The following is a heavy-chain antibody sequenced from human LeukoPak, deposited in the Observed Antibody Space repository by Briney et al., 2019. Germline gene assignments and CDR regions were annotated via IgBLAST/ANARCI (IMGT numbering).Heavy chain of an antibody. CDR2: INPNSGGT. Sequence: GASVKVSCKASGYTFTGYYMHWVRQAAGQGLEWMGWINPNSGGTNYAQKFQGRVTMTRDTSISTAYMELSRLRSDDTAVYYCARSRTGSGFLFDYWGQGTLVTVSS. CDR3: ARSRTGSGFLFDY. D-gene: IGHD3-10*01. J-gene: IGHJ4*02. V-gene: IGHV1-2*02. CDR1: GYTFTGYY.